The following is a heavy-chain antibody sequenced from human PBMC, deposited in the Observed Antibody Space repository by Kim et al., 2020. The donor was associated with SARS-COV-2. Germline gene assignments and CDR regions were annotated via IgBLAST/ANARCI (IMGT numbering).Heavy chain of an antibody. Sequence: ASVKVSCKASGYTFTSYGISWVRQVPGQGLEWMGWISAYNGNTNYAQKLQGRVTMTTDTSTSTAYMELRSLRSDDTAVYYCAREGYYDILTGYDYWGQGTLVTVSS. J-gene: IGHJ4*02. V-gene: IGHV1-18*01. CDR3: AREGYYDILTGYDY. CDR2: ISAYNGNT. D-gene: IGHD3-9*01. CDR1: GYTFTSYG.